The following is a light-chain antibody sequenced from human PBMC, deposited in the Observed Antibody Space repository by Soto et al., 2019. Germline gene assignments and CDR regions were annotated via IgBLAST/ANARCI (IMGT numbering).Light chain of an antibody. V-gene: IGKV3-15*01. Sequence: EIVMAQSPATLSVSPGERASLAGSASQNVYSNLSWYQQKPGQAPRLVISGASTRATGIPARFSGSGSGTEFALTISSLQSEDFAVYYCQQYNNWPAITFGQGTRLEN. CDR1: QNVYSN. J-gene: IGKJ5*01. CDR3: QQYNNWPAIT. CDR2: GAS.